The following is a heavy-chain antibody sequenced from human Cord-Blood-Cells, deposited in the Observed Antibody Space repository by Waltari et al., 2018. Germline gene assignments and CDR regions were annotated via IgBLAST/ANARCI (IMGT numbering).Heavy chain of an antibody. CDR2: INPNSGGT. D-gene: IGHD3-10*01. V-gene: IGHV1-2*02. J-gene: IGHJ4*02. CDR3: VRSKDYYGSGSYFDY. Sequence: APGQGLEWMGWINPNSGGTNYAQKFQGRVTMTRDTSISTAYMELSRLRSDDTAVYYCVRSKDYYGSGSYFDYWGQGTLVTVSS.